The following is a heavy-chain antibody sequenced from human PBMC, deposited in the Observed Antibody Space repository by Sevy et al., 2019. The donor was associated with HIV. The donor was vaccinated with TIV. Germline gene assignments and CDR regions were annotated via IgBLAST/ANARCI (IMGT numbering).Heavy chain of an antibody. J-gene: IGHJ4*02. CDR2: IRYDGSNQ. CDR1: GFTFSAYG. V-gene: IGHV3-30*02. D-gene: IGHD1-1*01. CDR3: ATRWTPGY. Sequence: GGSLRLSCVASGFTFSAYGMHWVRQAPGKGLEWVAFIRYDGSNQFYADSVKGRFTISRDNSNNTLYLQMNTLRTEDTAVYYCATRWTPGYWGQGTLVTVSS.